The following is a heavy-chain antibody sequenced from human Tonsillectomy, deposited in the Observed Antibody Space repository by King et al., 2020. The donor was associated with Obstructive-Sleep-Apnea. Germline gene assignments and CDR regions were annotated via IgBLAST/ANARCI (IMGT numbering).Heavy chain of an antibody. Sequence: VQLVDFCGGVVQPGRSLRLSCAPSVFSFSSYGMHWVRQAPGKGLAWGACIRYDGSNKYYADSVNGRVTISRDNSKNTLYLQMNSLRAEDTAVYYCAKQPRPSSSWDRDYWGQGTLVTVSS. CDR1: VFSFSSYG. V-gene: IGHV3-30*02. J-gene: IGHJ4*02. CDR3: AKQPRPSSSWDRDY. D-gene: IGHD6-13*01. CDR2: IRYDGSNK.